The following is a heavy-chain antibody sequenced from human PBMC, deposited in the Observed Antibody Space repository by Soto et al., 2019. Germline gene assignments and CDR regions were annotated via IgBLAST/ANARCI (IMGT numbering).Heavy chain of an antibody. J-gene: IGHJ4*02. D-gene: IGHD1-20*01. Sequence: VQLMESGGGLFQPGGSLRLSCVASGFSVSGTYMAWSRQAPGKGLQWVSVIYSGGAIYDLDSVKGRFTISIDKANNTLSLQMNSLRVEDSALYYCARSSNWKYFFDSWGQGTLVTVSS. CDR1: GFSVSGTY. CDR3: ARSSNWKYFFDS. V-gene: IGHV3-53*02. CDR2: IYSGGAI.